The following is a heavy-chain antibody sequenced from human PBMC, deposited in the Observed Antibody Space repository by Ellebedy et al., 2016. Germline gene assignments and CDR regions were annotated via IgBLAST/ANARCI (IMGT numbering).Heavy chain of an antibody. J-gene: IGHJ4*02. D-gene: IGHD3-10*01. V-gene: IGHV1-18*04. CDR3: AKTSGWGYGEN. CDR1: AYTFTTFS. CDR2: VNTFSGNT. Sequence: ASVKLSCXASAYTFTTFSITWVRQVPGQGLEWMGFVNTFSGNTKFAQKFQGRVSMTTDSSTHTAYMDLRSLRSDDTAMYYCAKTSGWGYGENWGQGTLVTVSS.